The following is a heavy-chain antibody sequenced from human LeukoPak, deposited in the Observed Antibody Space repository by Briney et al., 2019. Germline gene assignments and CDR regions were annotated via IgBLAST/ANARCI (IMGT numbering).Heavy chain of an antibody. CDR3: ATEAAVGTLDHHLFDY. CDR2: ISAYNGNT. Sequence: ASVKVSCKASGYTFTSYGISWVRQAPGQGLEWMGWISAYNGNTNYAQKLQGRVTMTTDTSTSTAYMELRSLRSDDTAVYYCATEAAVGTLDHHLFDYWGQGTLVTVSS. V-gene: IGHV1-18*01. J-gene: IGHJ4*02. CDR1: GYTFTSYG. D-gene: IGHD6-25*01.